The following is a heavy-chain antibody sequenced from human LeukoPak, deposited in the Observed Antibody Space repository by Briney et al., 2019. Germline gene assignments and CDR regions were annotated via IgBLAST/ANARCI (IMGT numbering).Heavy chain of an antibody. CDR1: GDSISSSRNY. V-gene: IGHV4-39*07. CDR2: IYYSGST. Sequence: SETLSLTCTVAGDSISSSRNYWGWIRQPPGKGLEWIGNIYYSGSTYYNPSLKSRVTISVETSKNQFSLKLSSVTAADTAVYYCARDGRFPPEVLPRYFDYWGQGTLVTVSS. CDR3: ARDGRFPPEVLPRYFDY. D-gene: IGHD1-26*01. J-gene: IGHJ4*02.